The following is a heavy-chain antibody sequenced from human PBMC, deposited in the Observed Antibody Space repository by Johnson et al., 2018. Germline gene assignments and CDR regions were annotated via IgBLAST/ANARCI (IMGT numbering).Heavy chain of an antibody. Sequence: VQLVESGGGLVQPGRSLRLSCTASAFTFDDYAMHWVRQAPGKGLEWGSGISWNSGTIGYADSVKGRFTISRDNPKNSLYLQMNSLRAEDTALYYCERARSWGIQLYYDYYGMDVWGQGTTVTVSS. CDR1: AFTFDDYA. V-gene: IGHV3-9*01. CDR3: ERARSWGIQLYYDYYGMDV. CDR2: ISWNSGTI. D-gene: IGHD5-18*01. J-gene: IGHJ6*02.